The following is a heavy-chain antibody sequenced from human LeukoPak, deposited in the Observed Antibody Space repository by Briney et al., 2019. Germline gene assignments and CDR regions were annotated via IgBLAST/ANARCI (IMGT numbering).Heavy chain of an antibody. Sequence: PSETLSLTCAVYGGSFSGYYWSWIRQPPGKGLEWIGEINHSGSTYYNPSLKSRVTISVDTSKNQFSLKLSSVTAADTAVYYCASGYYYDSSGYLYDYWGQGTLVTVSS. V-gene: IGHV4-34*01. CDR2: INHSGST. J-gene: IGHJ4*02. CDR1: GGSFSGYY. D-gene: IGHD3-22*01. CDR3: ASGYYYDSSGYLYDY.